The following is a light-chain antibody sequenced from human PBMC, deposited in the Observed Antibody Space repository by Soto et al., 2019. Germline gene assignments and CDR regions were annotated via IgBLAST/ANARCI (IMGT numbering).Light chain of an antibody. CDR1: QSVSSSY. J-gene: IGKJ1*01. Sequence: ENGLTKSPGTLSLSQGERATLSCRASQSVSSSYLAWYQQKPGQAPRLLIYGASSRATGIPDRFSGSGSGTDFTLTISRLEPEDFAVYYCQQYGSSRTFGQGTKVDIK. CDR2: GAS. CDR3: QQYGSSRT. V-gene: IGKV3-20*01.